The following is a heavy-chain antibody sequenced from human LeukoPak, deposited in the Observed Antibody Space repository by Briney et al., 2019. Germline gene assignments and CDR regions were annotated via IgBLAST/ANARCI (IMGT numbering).Heavy chain of an antibody. J-gene: IGHJ4*02. Sequence: GGSLRLSCAASGSTFSSYGMNWVRQAPGKGLEWVSSISSGSGYIYYADSVKGRFTISRDNAKNSLSLQMNSLRAEDTAVYYCARDSSSRGPYYFDYWGQGTLVTVSS. CDR3: ARDSSSRGPYYFDY. CDR2: ISSGSGYI. D-gene: IGHD3-10*01. V-gene: IGHV3-21*01. CDR1: GSTFSSYG.